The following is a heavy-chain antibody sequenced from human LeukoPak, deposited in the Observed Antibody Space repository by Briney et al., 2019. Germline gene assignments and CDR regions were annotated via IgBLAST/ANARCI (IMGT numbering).Heavy chain of an antibody. D-gene: IGHD6-19*01. Sequence: PSETLSLTCTVSGGSISSSSYYWGWIRQPPGKGLEWTGSIYYSGSTYYNPSLQSRLAISVDTSKTHFFLKLRSVAAADTAIYYCARHGSDWAFDFWGQGTLVTVSS. J-gene: IGHJ4*02. CDR1: GGSISSSSYY. CDR2: IYYSGST. V-gene: IGHV4-39*01. CDR3: ARHGSDWAFDF.